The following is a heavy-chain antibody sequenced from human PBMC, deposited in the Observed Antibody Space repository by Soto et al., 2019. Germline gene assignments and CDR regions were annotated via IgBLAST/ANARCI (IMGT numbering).Heavy chain of an antibody. CDR2: IKSKTDGGTT. V-gene: IGHV3-15*07. Sequence: EVQLVESGGGLVKPGGSLRLSCAASGFTFSNAWMNWVRQAPGKGLEWVGRIKSKTDGGTTDYAAPVKGRFTISRDDSKNTQYLQMNSLKTEDTAVYYCTTAHPKIVVVITEWGQGTLVTVSS. CDR3: TTAHPKIVVVITE. CDR1: GFTFSNAW. D-gene: IGHD3-22*01. J-gene: IGHJ4*02.